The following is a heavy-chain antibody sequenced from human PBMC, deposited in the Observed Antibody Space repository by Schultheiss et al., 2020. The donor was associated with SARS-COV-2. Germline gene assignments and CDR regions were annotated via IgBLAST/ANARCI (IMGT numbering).Heavy chain of an antibody. Sequence: ASVKVSCKASGGTFTTYSINWVRQAPGQGLEWMGWISAYNGNTNFAQKLQGTVTMTTDTSTSTAYLELRSLRSDDTAVYFCARRVSVLVPTAIGVRYYYGMDVWGQGTTVTVSS. J-gene: IGHJ6*02. V-gene: IGHV1-18*01. CDR2: ISAYNGNT. D-gene: IGHD2-2*02. CDR3: ARRVSVLVPTAIGVRYYYGMDV. CDR1: GGTFTTYS.